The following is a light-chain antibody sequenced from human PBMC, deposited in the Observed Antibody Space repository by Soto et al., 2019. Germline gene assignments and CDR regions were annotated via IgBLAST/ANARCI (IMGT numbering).Light chain of an antibody. CDR1: QGISSY. V-gene: IGKV1-9*01. CDR2: SAT. CDR3: QQLNTYT. J-gene: IGKJ4*01. Sequence: DVQLTQSPSFLSASVGDRVTITCRAGQGISSYLGCYQQKPGKAPKLLSYSATALQSAVRSRFSGSGSGTEFTITISSLEAEDFATYYRQQLNTYTFGGGTKVDIK.